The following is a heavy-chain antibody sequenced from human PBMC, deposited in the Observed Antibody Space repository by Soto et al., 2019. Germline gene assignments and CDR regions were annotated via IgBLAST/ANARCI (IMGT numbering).Heavy chain of an antibody. CDR1: GFTSSSYE. J-gene: IGHJ6*02. CDR3: ARRKTAGRDYYYGMDV. V-gene: IGHV3-48*03. Sequence: GGSLRLSCAASGFTSSSYEMNWVRQAPGKGLEWVSYISSSGSTIYYADSVKGRFTISRDNAKNSLYLQMNSLRAEDTAVYYCARRKTAGRDYYYGMDVWGQGTTVTVSS. CDR2: ISSSGSTI. D-gene: IGHD6-13*01.